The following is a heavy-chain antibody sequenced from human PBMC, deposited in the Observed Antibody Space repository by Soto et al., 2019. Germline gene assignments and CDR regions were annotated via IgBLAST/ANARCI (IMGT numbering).Heavy chain of an antibody. J-gene: IGHJ6*03. D-gene: IGHD2-15*01. CDR3: ARGGYCSGGSCYSGPLDYYYYMDV. CDR2: IYYSGST. Sequence: PSETLSLTCTVSGGSISSYYWSWIRQPPGKGLEWIGYIYYSGSTNYNPSLKSRVTISVDTSKNQFSLKLSSVTAADTAVYYCARGGYCSGGSCYSGPLDYYYYMDVWGKGTSVTVSS. CDR1: GGSISSYY. V-gene: IGHV4-59*08.